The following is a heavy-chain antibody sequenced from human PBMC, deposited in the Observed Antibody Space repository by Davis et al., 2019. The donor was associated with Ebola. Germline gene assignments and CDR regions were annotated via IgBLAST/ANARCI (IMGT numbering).Heavy chain of an antibody. J-gene: IGHJ3*02. CDR1: GHALTEIS. Sequence: AASVKVSCKVSGHALTEISIYWVRQVPGRGLEWMGGFDPKDVVRIYAQRFQGRVTVTRDTSTTTVYMDLSSLRSEETALYYCTTPGGQDSGYDVFDIWGQGTMVTVSS. D-gene: IGHD5-12*01. V-gene: IGHV1-24*01. CDR2: FDPKDVVR. CDR3: TTPGGQDSGYDVFDI.